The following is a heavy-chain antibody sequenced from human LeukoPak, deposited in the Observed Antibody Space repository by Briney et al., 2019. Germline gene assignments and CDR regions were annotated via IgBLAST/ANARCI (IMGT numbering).Heavy chain of an antibody. V-gene: IGHV3-74*01. J-gene: IGHJ5*02. CDR1: GFTFSRYW. CDR3: ARASRGNWFDP. Sequence: GGSLILSCAASGFTFSRYWMRWVRQAPGKGLVWVSRIGDDGSTTAYADSVKGRFTISRDNAKNTLYLQMNSLRAEDTAVYYCARASRGNWFDPWGQGTLVTVSS. CDR2: IGDDGSTT. D-gene: IGHD3-10*01.